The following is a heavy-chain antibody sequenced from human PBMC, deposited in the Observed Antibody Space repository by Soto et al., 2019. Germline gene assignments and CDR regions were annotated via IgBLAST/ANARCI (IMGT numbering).Heavy chain of an antibody. Sequence: SETLSLTCAVYGGFVTSGNYYWSWIRQTPGKGLEWIGYIYYSCSTNYNPSLKSRVTISIDTSKSQFSLKLISVTASDTAVYYCARHGSSWSVFGYWGQGSLVTVSS. CDR1: GGFVTSGNYY. D-gene: IGHD6-13*01. J-gene: IGHJ4*02. V-gene: IGHV4-61*01. CDR2: IYYSCST. CDR3: ARHGSSWSVFGY.